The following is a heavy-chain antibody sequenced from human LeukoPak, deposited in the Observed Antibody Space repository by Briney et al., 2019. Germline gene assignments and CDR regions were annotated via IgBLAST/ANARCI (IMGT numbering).Heavy chain of an antibody. D-gene: IGHD4-23*01. CDR2: ISDSGDAT. V-gene: IGHV3-23*01. CDR3: AKERGHSKPFDY. CDR1: GFIFSYYG. Sequence: GGSLRLSCEVSGFIFSYYGMNWVRQAPGKGLEWVSAISDSGDATYYVDSVKGRFTIPRDNSKSTLYLQMNNLRAEDTALYYCAKERGHSKPFDYWGQGTLVTVSS. J-gene: IGHJ4*02.